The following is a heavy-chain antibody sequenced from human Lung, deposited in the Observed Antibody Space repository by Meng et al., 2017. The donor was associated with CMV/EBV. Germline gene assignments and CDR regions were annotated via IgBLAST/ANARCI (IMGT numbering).Heavy chain of an antibody. Sequence: QGEAQGAGPGRVTPSQTLSLTCTVSGGSISSGGYYWSWIRQHPGKGLEWIGYIHSSGSTYYNPSLRSRLTISVDTSKNQFSLKLSSVTAADTAVYYCARASYGSGSPLGESWFDPWGQGTLVTVSS. CDR2: IHSSGST. CDR1: GGSISSGGYY. J-gene: IGHJ5*02. D-gene: IGHD3-10*01. CDR3: ARASYGSGSPLGESWFDP. V-gene: IGHV4-31*03.